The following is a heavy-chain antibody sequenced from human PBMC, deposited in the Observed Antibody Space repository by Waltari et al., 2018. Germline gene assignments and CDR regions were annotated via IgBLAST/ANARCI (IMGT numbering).Heavy chain of an antibody. Sequence: QVQLVQSGAEVKKPGASVTVSCKAAGYTFTSYAMHWVRQAPGQRLEWMGWINAGNGNTKYSQKFQGRVTITRDTSASTAYMELSSLRSEDTAVYYCARVGAIGVQGLDYWGQGTLVTVSS. D-gene: IGHD3-10*01. CDR3: ARVGAIGVQGLDY. CDR2: INAGNGNT. CDR1: GYTFTSYA. V-gene: IGHV1-3*01. J-gene: IGHJ4*02.